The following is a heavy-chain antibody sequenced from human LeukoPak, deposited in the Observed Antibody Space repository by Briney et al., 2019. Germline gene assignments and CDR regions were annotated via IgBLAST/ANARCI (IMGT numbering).Heavy chain of an antibody. V-gene: IGHV3-23*01. D-gene: IGHD1-1*01. CDR2: IRNSDGMT. J-gene: IGHJ4*02. CDR1: GFSINTYT. Sequence: GGSLRLSCDASGFSINTYTMYWVRQAPGQGLEWVSGIRNSDGMTYYADSVRGRFTISTDNSKNTLYLQMNSLRAEDTALYYCAKGLERESRLDSWGPGTLVTVSS. CDR3: AKGLERESRLDS.